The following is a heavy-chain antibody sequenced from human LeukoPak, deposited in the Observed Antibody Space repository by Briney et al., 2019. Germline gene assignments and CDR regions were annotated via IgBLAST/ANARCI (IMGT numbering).Heavy chain of an antibody. CDR2: IWYDGSYK. J-gene: IGHJ4*02. CDR3: ARSFCTSTSCHNDY. V-gene: IGHV3-33*01. CDR1: GFTFSTYG. Sequence: GGSLRLSCAASGFTFSTYGMHWVRQAPGKGLEWVAIIWYDGSYKYYADSVKGRFTISRDNSKNTLYLQMNSLRVEDTAVYYCARSFCTSTSCHNDYWGQGTLVAVPS. D-gene: IGHD2-2*02.